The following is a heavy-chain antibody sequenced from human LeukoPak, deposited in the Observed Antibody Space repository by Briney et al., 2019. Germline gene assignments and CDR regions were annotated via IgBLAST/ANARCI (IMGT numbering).Heavy chain of an antibody. Sequence: GASVKVSCKASGYTFTSYGISWVRQAPGQGLEWMGWISAYNGNTNYAQKLQGRVTMTTDTSTSTAYMELRSLRSDDTAVYYCARDSPGKIYGYFGHDYWGQGTLVTVSS. D-gene: IGHD5-18*01. V-gene: IGHV1-18*01. CDR2: ISAYNGNT. CDR1: GYTFTSYG. J-gene: IGHJ4*02. CDR3: ARDSPGKIYGYFGHDY.